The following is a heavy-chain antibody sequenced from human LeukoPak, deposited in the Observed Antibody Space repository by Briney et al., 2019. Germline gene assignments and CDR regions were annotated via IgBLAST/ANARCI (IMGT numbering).Heavy chain of an antibody. J-gene: IGHJ4*02. CDR2: ISSSSSYI. V-gene: IGHV3-21*01. Sequence: PGGSLRLSCTASGFTFSSYSMNWVRQAPGKGLEWVSSISSSSSYIYYADSVKGRFTISRDNAKNSLYLQMNSLRAEDTAVYYCARGPSWGVRGAHDYWGQGTLVTVSS. D-gene: IGHD3-10*01. CDR1: GFTFSSYS. CDR3: ARGPSWGVRGAHDY.